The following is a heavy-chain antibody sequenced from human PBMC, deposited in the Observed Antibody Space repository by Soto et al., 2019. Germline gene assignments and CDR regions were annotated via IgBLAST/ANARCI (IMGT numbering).Heavy chain of an antibody. CDR2: IYHDGST. CDR3: ARGGGYCVDV. V-gene: IGHV4-4*02. J-gene: IGHJ6*02. CDR1: GDSIDGTHW. Sequence: PSETLSLTCAVSGDSIDGTHWWTWVRQPPGKGLDWIGEIYHDGSTNYNPSLKSRVTISIDKSTNQLSLKLSSVTAADTAVYYCARGGGYCVDVWGQGTTVTVS. D-gene: IGHD3-16*01.